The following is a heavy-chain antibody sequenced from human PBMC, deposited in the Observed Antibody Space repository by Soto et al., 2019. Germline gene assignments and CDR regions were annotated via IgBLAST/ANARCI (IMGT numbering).Heavy chain of an antibody. Sequence: QVQLVQSAAEVKKPGSSVKVSCKASGGTFSSYAISWVRQSPGQGLEWMGGIIPIFGTANYAQKFQGRVKITAVKSTSTDYLELSRLRSEDTAVYYYARALPRNYDSSGYADPSYWYFALWGRGTLVTVSS. CDR1: GGTFSSYA. J-gene: IGHJ2*01. D-gene: IGHD3-22*01. V-gene: IGHV1-69*06. CDR3: ARALPRNYDSSGYADPSYWYFAL. CDR2: IIPIFGTA.